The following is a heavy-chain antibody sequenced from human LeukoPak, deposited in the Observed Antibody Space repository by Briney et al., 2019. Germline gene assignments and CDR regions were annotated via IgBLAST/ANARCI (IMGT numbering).Heavy chain of an antibody. CDR2: MSYDGSHE. Sequence: GGSLRLSCVVSGFTFSNYAMHWVRQAPGQAPGKGLEWVAVMSYDGSHEYYADSVKGRFTISRDNSKNTLYLQMNSLRAEDTAVYYCARGVTYCSSTSCYYFDYWGQGTLVTVSS. V-gene: IGHV3-30*14. CDR3: ARGVTYCSSTSCYYFDY. J-gene: IGHJ4*02. D-gene: IGHD2-2*01. CDR1: GFTFSNYA.